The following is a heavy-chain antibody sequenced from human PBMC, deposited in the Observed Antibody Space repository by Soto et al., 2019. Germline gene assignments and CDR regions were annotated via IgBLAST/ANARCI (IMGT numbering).Heavy chain of an antibody. Sequence: GGSLRLSCAASGFTFSSYAMSWVRQAPGKGLEWVSAISGSGGSTYYADSVKGRFTISRDNSKNTLYLLMNSLRAEDTAVYYCARQDTRLAAARAEYFQHWGQGTLVTVSS. CDR1: GFTFSSYA. CDR2: ISGSGGST. V-gene: IGHV3-23*01. CDR3: ARQDTRLAAARAEYFQH. J-gene: IGHJ1*01. D-gene: IGHD6-13*01.